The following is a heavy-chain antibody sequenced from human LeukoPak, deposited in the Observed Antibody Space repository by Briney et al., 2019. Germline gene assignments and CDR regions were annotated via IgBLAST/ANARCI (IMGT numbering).Heavy chain of an antibody. CDR1: GFFVFSNY. J-gene: IGHJ5*02. Sequence: PGGSLRSSCAASGFFVFSNYIIQFLQAPGKGLEWVSVIYSGGSTYYADSVKGRFTISRDNSKNTLYLQLYSLRAGDTAVYYCAERRLADGGNVGALGPWGQGTLVTVSS. CDR2: IYSGGST. CDR3: AERRLADGGNVGALGP. D-gene: IGHD6-6*01. V-gene: IGHV3-66*01.